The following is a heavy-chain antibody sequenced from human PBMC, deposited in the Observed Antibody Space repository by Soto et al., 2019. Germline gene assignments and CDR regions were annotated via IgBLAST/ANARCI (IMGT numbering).Heavy chain of an antibody. CDR3: ASNMVRGVPFDY. D-gene: IGHD3-10*01. J-gene: IGHJ4*02. CDR2: ISSSGSTI. Sequence: GGSLRLSCAASGFTFSDYYMSWIRQAPGKGLEWVSYISSSGSTIYYADSVKGRFTISRDNAKNSRYLQMNSLRAEDTAVYYCASNMVRGVPFDYWGQGTLVTVSS. CDR1: GFTFSDYY. V-gene: IGHV3-11*01.